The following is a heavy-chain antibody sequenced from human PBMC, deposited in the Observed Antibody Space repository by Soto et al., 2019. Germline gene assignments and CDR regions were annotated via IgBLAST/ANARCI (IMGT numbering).Heavy chain of an antibody. CDR2: IIPILGIA. J-gene: IGHJ4*02. V-gene: IGHV1-69*02. Sequence: QVQLVQSGAEVKKPGSSVKVSCKASGGTFSSYTISWVRQAPGQGLEWMGRIIPILGIANYAQKFQVRVTITADKSTSTAYMELSSLRSEDTAVYYCARIRYCSSTSCQKASFDYWGQGTLVTVSS. CDR1: GGTFSSYT. D-gene: IGHD2-2*01. CDR3: ARIRYCSSTSCQKASFDY.